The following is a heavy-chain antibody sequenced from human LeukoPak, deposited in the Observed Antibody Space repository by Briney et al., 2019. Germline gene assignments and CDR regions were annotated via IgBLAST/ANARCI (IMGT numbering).Heavy chain of an antibody. V-gene: IGHV1-2*02. CDR1: GYTFTGYY. CDR3: ARGGPRGGCSGGSCYLYYFDY. CDR2: INPNIGGT. Sequence: ASVKVSCKASGYTFTGYYMHWVRQAPGQGLEWMGWINPNIGGTNYAQKLQGTVTLTRDTSISTAYMELSRLRSDDTAVYYCARGGPRGGCSGGSCYLYYFDYWGQGTLVTVSS. J-gene: IGHJ4*02. D-gene: IGHD2-15*01.